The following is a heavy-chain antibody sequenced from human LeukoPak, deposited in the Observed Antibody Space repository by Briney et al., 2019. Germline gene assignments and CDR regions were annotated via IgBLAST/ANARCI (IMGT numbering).Heavy chain of an antibody. CDR1: GYTFDTCG. J-gene: IGHJ4*02. CDR3: ARDDGMVYAKFVDY. D-gene: IGHD2-8*01. Sequence: ASVKVSCKASGYTFDTCGITWVRQAPGQGLEWMGWISAYNGNTNYAQKLQGRVTMTTDTSTSTAYMELRSLRSDDTAVYYCARDDGMVYAKFVDYWGQGTLVTVSS. CDR2: ISAYNGNT. V-gene: IGHV1-18*01.